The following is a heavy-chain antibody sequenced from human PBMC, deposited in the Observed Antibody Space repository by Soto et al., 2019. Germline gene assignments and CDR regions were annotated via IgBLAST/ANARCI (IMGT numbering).Heavy chain of an antibody. V-gene: IGHV2-5*02. CDR1: GFSLTTRGVG. D-gene: IGHD3-16*01. J-gene: IGHJ5*02. Sequence: QITLKESGPTLVKPTQTLTLTCTFSGFSLTTRGVGVGWIRQPPGKALECLALIYWDDDKRYSPSLQSRLSLNKDTSKNQVVLTMTNVDPVDTATYYCAHIPNYYQYDWFDPWGQGTLVSVSS. CDR3: AHIPNYYQYDWFDP. CDR2: IYWDDDK.